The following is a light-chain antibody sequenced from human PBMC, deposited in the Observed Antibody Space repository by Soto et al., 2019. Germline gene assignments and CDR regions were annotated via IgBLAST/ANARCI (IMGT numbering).Light chain of an antibody. V-gene: IGLV4-69*01. CDR1: SGHSSYA. J-gene: IGLJ3*02. Sequence: QSVLTQSPSASASLGASVKLTCTLSSGHSSYAIAWHQQQPEKGPRYLMKLNSDGSHSKGDGIPDRFSGSRSGAERYLTISSLQSEDEADYYCQTWGTGWVFGGGTKVTVL. CDR2: LNSDGSH. CDR3: QTWGTGWV.